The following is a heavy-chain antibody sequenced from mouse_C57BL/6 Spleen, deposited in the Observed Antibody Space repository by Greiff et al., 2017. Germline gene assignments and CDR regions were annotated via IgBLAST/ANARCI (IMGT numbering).Heavy chain of an antibody. Sequence: QVQLQQPGTELVKPGASVKLSCKASGYTFTSYWMHWVKQRPGQGLEWIGNLTPSNGGTNYNEKFKSKATLTVDKSSSTAYMQLSSLTSEDSAVYYCARRERGFYAMDYWGQGTSVTVSS. CDR2: LTPSNGGT. CDR1: GYTFTSYW. CDR3: ARRERGFYAMDY. V-gene: IGHV1-53*01. J-gene: IGHJ4*01.